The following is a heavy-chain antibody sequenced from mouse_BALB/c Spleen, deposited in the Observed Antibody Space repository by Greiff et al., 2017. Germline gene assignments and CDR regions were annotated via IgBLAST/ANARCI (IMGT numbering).Heavy chain of an antibody. J-gene: IGHJ2*01. V-gene: IGHV1-69*02. CDR2: IYPSDGYT. D-gene: IGHD1-1*01. Sequence: VKLQQPGAELVGPGASVKLSCKASGYTFTSYWINGVKQRPGQGLEWIGHIYPSDGYTDYNQKFKDKATLTADKTSSTAYMQLSSPTSEDSAVYSCTRYGSYFDYWGEGTTLTVSS. CDR1: GYTFTSYW. CDR3: TRYGSYFDY.